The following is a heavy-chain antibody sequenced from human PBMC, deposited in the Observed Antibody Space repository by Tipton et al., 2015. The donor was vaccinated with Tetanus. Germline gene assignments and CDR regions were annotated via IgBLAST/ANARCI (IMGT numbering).Heavy chain of an antibody. CDR2: ITSGGDYI. V-gene: IGHV3-21*06. J-gene: IGHJ2*01. CDR1: GFTFSVYT. Sequence: SLRLSCAASGFTFSVYTMTWVRQAPGKGLEWVSSITSGGDYIYYADSVRGRFTISRDNAQNSLFLHMSSLRAEDTAVYFFARRALSYWHFVLWGGGTLVTVSS. CDR3: ARRALSYWHFVL.